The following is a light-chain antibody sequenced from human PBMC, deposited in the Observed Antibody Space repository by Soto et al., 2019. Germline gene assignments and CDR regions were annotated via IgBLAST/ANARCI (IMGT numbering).Light chain of an antibody. CDR3: LQINSYPYT. V-gene: IGKV1-39*01. CDR2: AAS. J-gene: IGKJ2*01. Sequence: DIQMTQSPSSLSASVGDRVSVTCRASQSISSYLNWSQQKPGRAPKLLIYAASSLQSGVPSRFSGSGSGTDFTLTISSLQPEDFATYYCLQINSYPYTFGQGTKVDI. CDR1: QSISSY.